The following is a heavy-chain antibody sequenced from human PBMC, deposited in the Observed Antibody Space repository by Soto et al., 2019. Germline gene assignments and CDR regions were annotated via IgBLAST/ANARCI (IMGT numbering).Heavy chain of an antibody. Sequence: QVTLKESGPVLVKPTETVTRTCTVSGFSLSNVRMGVTWIRQPPGKALEWLAHIFSNDEKSYNTSLKSRLTIFNDTSKSQVVLTMTNMDPVDTATYYCARIYSNYALYYFDYWGQGTLVTVSS. V-gene: IGHV2-26*01. J-gene: IGHJ4*02. D-gene: IGHD4-4*01. CDR1: GFSLSNVRMG. CDR3: ARIYSNYALYYFDY. CDR2: IFSNDEK.